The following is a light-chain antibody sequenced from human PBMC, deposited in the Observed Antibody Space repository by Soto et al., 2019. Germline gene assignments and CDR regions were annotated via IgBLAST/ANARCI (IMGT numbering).Light chain of an antibody. J-gene: IGKJ2*01. Sequence: AIRMTQSPSSFSASTGDGVTITCRASQGIANSLAWYQQNPGEAPSLLIYAASTLQSGVPSRFSGNGSGTDFTLTISRLQSEDFATYYCQQYYSYPRTFGQGTKVEIK. CDR3: QQYYSYPRT. V-gene: IGKV1-8*01. CDR1: QGIANS. CDR2: AAS.